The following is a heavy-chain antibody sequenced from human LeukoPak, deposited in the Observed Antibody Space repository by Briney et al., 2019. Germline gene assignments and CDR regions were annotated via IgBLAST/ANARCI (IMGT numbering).Heavy chain of an antibody. J-gene: IGHJ6*03. V-gene: IGHV3-23*01. Sequence: PGGSLRLSCAASGFTFSGFAMSWVRRTPGKGLEWVSGISGSGDNTLYADSVKGRFTISRDNSKNTLYLEMNSLRAEDTAIYYCAKMKGHPLPKYYMDVWGKRPRSPSR. CDR1: GFTFSGFA. CDR2: ISGSGDNT. CDR3: AKMKGHPLPKYYMDV.